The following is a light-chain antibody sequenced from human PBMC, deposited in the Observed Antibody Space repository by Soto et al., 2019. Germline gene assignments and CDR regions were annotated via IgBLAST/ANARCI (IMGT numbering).Light chain of an antibody. CDR1: QSISSW. CDR3: QQSYSSPPT. Sequence: DIQVSQAGSTLSSSVGRRVNITCRASQSISSWLAWYQQKPGKAPKLLIFAASSLQSGVPSRFSGSRSGPDFTLTISSLQSEDFATYYCQQSYSSPPTFGQETKAEIK. CDR2: AAS. J-gene: IGKJ1*01. V-gene: IGKV1-39*01.